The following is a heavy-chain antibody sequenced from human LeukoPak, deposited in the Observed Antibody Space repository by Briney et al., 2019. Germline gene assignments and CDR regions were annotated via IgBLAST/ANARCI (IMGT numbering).Heavy chain of an antibody. Sequence: GSLRLSCAASGFTFSSYSMNWVRQAPGKGLEWVSSISSSSSYIFYADSVKGRFTISRDNAKNSLYLQMSSLRAEDTAVYYCARDLLERRGGIYYYYGMDVWGQGTTVTVSS. CDR3: ARDLLERRGGIYYYYGMDV. V-gene: IGHV3-21*01. J-gene: IGHJ6*02. CDR1: GFTFSSYS. D-gene: IGHD1-1*01. CDR2: ISSSSSYI.